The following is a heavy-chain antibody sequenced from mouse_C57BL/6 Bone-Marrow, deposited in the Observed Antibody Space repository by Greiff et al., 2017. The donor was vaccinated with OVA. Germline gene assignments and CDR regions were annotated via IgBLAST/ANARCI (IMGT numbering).Heavy chain of an antibody. D-gene: IGHD1-1*01. J-gene: IGHJ4*01. CDR2: IRNKANGYTT. CDR3: ARSPYYGSSYEAMDY. V-gene: IGHV7-3*01. Sequence: VQVVESGGGLVQPGGSLSLSCAASGFTFTDYYMSWVRQPPGKALEWLGFIRNKANGYTTEYSASVKGRFTISRDNSQSILYLQMNALRAEDSATYYCARSPYYGSSYEAMDYWGQGTSVTVSS. CDR1: GFTFTDYY.